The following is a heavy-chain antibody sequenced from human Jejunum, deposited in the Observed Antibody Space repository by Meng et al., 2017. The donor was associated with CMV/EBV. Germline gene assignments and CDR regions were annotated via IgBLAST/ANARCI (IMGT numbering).Heavy chain of an antibody. CDR1: YTFIDYY. Sequence: YTFIDYYIHWVRQAPGQGLEWMGLIDSNSGETNSAQKFSGRVTLTRDTSITTAYMEVISLRSDDTAVYYCAREQTVSGSRGLDYWGQGTLVTVSS. J-gene: IGHJ4*02. CDR3: AREQTVSGSRGLDY. V-gene: IGHV1-2*02. CDR2: IDSNSGET. D-gene: IGHD6-19*01.